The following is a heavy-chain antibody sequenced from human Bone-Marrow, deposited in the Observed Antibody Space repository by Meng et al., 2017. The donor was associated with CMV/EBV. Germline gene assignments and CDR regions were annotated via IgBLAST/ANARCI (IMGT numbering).Heavy chain of an antibody. V-gene: IGHV5-51*01. J-gene: IGHJ5*02. CDR3: VVVPAASLNWFDP. D-gene: IGHD2-2*01. Sequence: KVSCKGSGYSFTSYWIGWVRQMPGKGLEWMGIIYPGDSDTRYSPSFQGQVTISADKSISTAYLQWSSLKASDTAMYYCVVVPAASLNWFDPWGQGTLVTASS. CDR1: GYSFTSYW. CDR2: IYPGDSDT.